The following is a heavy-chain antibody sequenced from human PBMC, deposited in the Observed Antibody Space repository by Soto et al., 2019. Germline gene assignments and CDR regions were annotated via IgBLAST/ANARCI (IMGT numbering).Heavy chain of an antibody. D-gene: IGHD3-10*01. V-gene: IGHV4-34*01. Sequence: SETLSLTCAVYGGSFSGYYWSWIRQPPGKGLEWIGEINHSGSTNYNPSLKSRVTISVDTSKNQFSLKLSSVTAADTAVYYCARGGALLWFGEHLFDYWGQGTLVTVSS. CDR3: ARGGALLWFGEHLFDY. J-gene: IGHJ4*02. CDR1: GGSFSGYY. CDR2: INHSGST.